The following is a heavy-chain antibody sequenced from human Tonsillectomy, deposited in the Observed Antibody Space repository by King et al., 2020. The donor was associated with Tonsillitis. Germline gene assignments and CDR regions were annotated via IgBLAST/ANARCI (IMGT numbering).Heavy chain of an antibody. D-gene: IGHD2-2*01. V-gene: IGHV3-30*18. CDR1: GFTFSSYG. CDR2: ISYDGSNK. J-gene: IGHJ6*02. CDR3: AKDLGQVVVVPYGMDV. Sequence: VQLVESGGGVVQPGRSLRLSCAASGFTFSSYGMHWVRQAPGKGLEWVAVISYDGSNKYYADSVKGRFTISRDNSKNTLYLQMNILRAEDTAVYYCAKDLGQVVVVPYGMDVWGQWTTVTVSS.